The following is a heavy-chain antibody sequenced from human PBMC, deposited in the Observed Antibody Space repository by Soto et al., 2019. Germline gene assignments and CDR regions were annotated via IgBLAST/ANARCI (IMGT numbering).Heavy chain of an antibody. D-gene: IGHD1-1*01. CDR1: GFTFSSYG. CDR3: AKSVYNWNDGFFDY. V-gene: IGHV3-30*18. Sequence: QVQLVESGGGVVQPGRSLRLSCAASGFTFSSYGMHWVRQAPGKGLEWVAVISYDGINKYYADSVKGRFTISRDNSKNTLYLRMNSLSAEDTAVYYCAKSVYNWNDGFFDYWGQGTLVTVSS. J-gene: IGHJ4*02. CDR2: ISYDGINK.